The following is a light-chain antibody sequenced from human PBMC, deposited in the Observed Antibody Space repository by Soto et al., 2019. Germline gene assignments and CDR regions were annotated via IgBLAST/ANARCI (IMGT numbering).Light chain of an antibody. CDR1: QSVRSRF. Sequence: EIVLTQSPGTLSLSPGEGATVSCRASQSVRSRFLAWYQQKPGQAPRLLIYDASRRAPGIPDRFSGSGSGTDFTLTISRLEPEDFAVFYCQQYGSSQITFCQGTRLEI. J-gene: IGKJ5*01. V-gene: IGKV3-20*01. CDR3: QQYGSSQIT. CDR2: DAS.